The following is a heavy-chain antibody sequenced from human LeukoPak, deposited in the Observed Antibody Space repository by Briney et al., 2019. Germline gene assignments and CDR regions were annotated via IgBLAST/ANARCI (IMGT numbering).Heavy chain of an antibody. CDR3: ARARASGSYFD. Sequence: GASVKVSCKASGYTFTSYGISWVRQTPGQGLEWMGWISAYNGNTNYAQKLQGRITMTTDTSTSTAYMELRSLRSDDTAVYYCARARASGSYFDWGQGTLVTVSS. CDR1: GYTFTSYG. J-gene: IGHJ4*02. D-gene: IGHD1-26*01. CDR2: ISAYNGNT. V-gene: IGHV1-18*01.